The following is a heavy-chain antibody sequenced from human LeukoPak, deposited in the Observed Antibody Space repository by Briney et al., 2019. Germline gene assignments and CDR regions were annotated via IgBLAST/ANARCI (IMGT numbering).Heavy chain of an antibody. V-gene: IGHV4-39*07. Sequence: SETLSLTCTVSGGSISSSSYYWGWIRQPPGKGLEWIGSIYYSGSTNYNPSLKSRVTISVDTSKNQFSLKLSSVTAADTAVYYYARAGRGLFDYWGQGTLVTVSS. CDR1: GGSISSSSYY. CDR3: ARAGRGLFDY. CDR2: IYYSGST. D-gene: IGHD3-10*01. J-gene: IGHJ4*02.